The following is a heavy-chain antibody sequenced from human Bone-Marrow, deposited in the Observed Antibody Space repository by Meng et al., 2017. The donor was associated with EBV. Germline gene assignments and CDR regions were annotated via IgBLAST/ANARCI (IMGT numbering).Heavy chain of an antibody. CDR2: IPSDGSHNK. CDR1: GFTFSNYG. J-gene: IGHJ5*02. Sequence: ERLVESGGGVVQPGRSLRLSCAASGFTFSNYGFHWVRQAPGKGPEWVAIIPSDGSHNKYYADSVKGRFTISRDNSKNTLYLQMNSLRIEDTAVYYCAKDLSGRFDPWGQGTLVTVSS. CDR3: AKDLSGRFDP. V-gene: IGHV3-30*18. D-gene: IGHD1-14*01.